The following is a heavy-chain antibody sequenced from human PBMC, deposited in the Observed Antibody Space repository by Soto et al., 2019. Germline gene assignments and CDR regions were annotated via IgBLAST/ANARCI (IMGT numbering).Heavy chain of an antibody. CDR2: IIPIFGTA. J-gene: IGHJ4*02. CDR3: ASGAPSYDSTPNY. Sequence: SVKVSWKASGGTFSSYAISWVRQAPGQGLEWMGGIIPIFGTANYAQKFQGRVTITADESTSTAYMELSSLRSEDTAVYYCASGAPSYDSTPNYWGQGTLVTVSS. D-gene: IGHD3-22*01. V-gene: IGHV1-69*13. CDR1: GGTFSSYA.